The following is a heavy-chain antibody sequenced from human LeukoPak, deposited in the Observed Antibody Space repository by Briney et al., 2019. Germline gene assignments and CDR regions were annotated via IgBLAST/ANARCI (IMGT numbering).Heavy chain of an antibody. CDR1: GGSISSGDYY. CDR2: IYYSGST. Sequence: PSQTLSLTCTVSGGSISSGDYYWSWIRQPPGKGLEWIGYIYYSGSTYYNPSLKSRVTISVDTSNNQFSLKLSSVTAADTAVYYCARHSPSYSRIDYWGQGTLVTVSS. D-gene: IGHD4-11*01. CDR3: ARHSPSYSRIDY. V-gene: IGHV4-30-4*01. J-gene: IGHJ4*02.